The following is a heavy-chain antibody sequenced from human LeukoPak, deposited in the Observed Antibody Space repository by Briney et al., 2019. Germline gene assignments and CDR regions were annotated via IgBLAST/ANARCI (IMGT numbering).Heavy chain of an antibody. CDR3: ARTDRYYDILTGYYSHNWFDP. Sequence: PSETLSLTCTVSGGSVSSGSYYWSWIRQPPGKGLEWIEYIYYSGSTNYNPSLKSRVTISVDTSKNQFSLKLSSVTAADTAVYYCARTDRYYDILTGYYSHNWFDPWGQGTLVTVSS. CDR1: GGSVSSGSYY. V-gene: IGHV4-61*01. J-gene: IGHJ5*02. CDR2: IYYSGST. D-gene: IGHD3-9*01.